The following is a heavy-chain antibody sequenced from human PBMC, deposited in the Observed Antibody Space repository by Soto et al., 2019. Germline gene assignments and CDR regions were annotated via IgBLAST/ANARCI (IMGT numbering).Heavy chain of an antibody. J-gene: IGHJ4*02. Sequence: QITLKESGPTLVKPTQTLTLTCTFSGFSLSTSGLAVGWIRQPPGKALEWPALIYWHDDKRYSPSLKSRLTITKDTSKNQVVLTMTNMDPVDTATYYCGHRRCSGGSCYFSFDYWGQGTLVTVSS. V-gene: IGHV2-5*01. CDR3: GHRRCSGGSCYFSFDY. CDR2: IYWHDDK. CDR1: GFSLSTSGLA. D-gene: IGHD2-15*01.